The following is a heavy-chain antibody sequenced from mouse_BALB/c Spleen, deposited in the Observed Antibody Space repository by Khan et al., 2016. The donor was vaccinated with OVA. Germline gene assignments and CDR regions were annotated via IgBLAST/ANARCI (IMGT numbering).Heavy chain of an antibody. J-gene: IGHJ1*01. CDR2: INPYNDGT. Sequence: VQLQQSGPELVKPGASGKMSCKASGYTFTSYVMHWVKQRPGQGLEWIGYINPYNDGTKYNEKFKGKATLTSDKSSSTAYMKLSSLTSEDSAVYYCARKDYYGSSYYWYFDVWGAGTTVTVSS. CDR1: GYTFTSYV. D-gene: IGHD1-1*01. CDR3: ARKDYYGSSYYWYFDV. V-gene: IGHV1S136*01.